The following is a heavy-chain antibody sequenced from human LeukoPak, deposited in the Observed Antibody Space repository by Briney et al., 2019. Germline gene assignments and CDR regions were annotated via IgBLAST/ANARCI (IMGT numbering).Heavy chain of an antibody. D-gene: IGHD2-2*01. CDR2: ISYDGSNK. J-gene: IGHJ6*02. V-gene: IGHV3-30*04. Sequence: GRSLRLSCAASGFTFSSHAMHWVRQAPGKGLEWVAVISYDGSNKYYADSVKGRFTISRDNSKNTLYLQMNSLRAEDTAVYYCARERVVPAAMSVFFNYYYYYGMDVWGQGTTVTVSS. CDR1: GFTFSSHA. CDR3: ARERVVPAAMSVFFNYYYYYGMDV.